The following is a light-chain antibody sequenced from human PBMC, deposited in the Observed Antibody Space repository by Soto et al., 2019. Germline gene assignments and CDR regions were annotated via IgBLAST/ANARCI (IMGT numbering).Light chain of an antibody. CDR2: EVN. V-gene: IGLV2-23*02. Sequence: QSVLTQPASVSGSPGQSITISCTGTNSDVGSYNLVSWYQQHPGKAPKLMIYEVNKRPSGVSNRFSGSKSGNTASLTISGLQTEDEADYYCCSYAGRTTWVFGGGTKLTAL. CDR3: CSYAGRTTWV. CDR1: NSDVGSYNL. J-gene: IGLJ3*02.